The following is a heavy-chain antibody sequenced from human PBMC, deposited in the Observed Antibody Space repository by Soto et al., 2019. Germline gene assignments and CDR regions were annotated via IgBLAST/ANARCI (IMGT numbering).Heavy chain of an antibody. CDR1: GYSFTSYW. CDR2: IYPGDSDT. J-gene: IGHJ5*02. D-gene: IGHD1-7*01. CDR3: ARRYNWNYAGPGWFDP. Sequence: GESLKISCKGSGYSFTSYWIGWVRQMPGKGLEWMGIIYPGDSDTRYSPSLQGQVTISADKSISTAYLQWSSLKASDTAMYYCARRYNWNYAGPGWFDPWGQGTLVTVSS. V-gene: IGHV5-51*01.